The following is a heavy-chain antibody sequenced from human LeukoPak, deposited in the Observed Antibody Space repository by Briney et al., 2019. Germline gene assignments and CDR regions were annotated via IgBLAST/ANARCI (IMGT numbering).Heavy chain of an antibody. D-gene: IGHD3-10*01. CDR3: ARETNYGYYFDY. V-gene: IGHV3-21*01. J-gene: IGHJ4*02. Sequence: GGSLRLSCSASGFTFSSYAMHWVRQAPGKGLKWVSSISGGSGTMSYAASVRGRFTISRDNAKNSLFLQMNNLRAEDTAVYYCARETNYGYYFDYWGQGTLVTVSS. CDR2: ISGGSGTM. CDR1: GFTFSSYA.